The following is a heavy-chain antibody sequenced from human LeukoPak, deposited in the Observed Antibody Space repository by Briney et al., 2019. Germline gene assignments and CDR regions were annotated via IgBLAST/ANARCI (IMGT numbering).Heavy chain of an antibody. V-gene: IGHV3-9*01. D-gene: IGHD4-23*01. J-gene: IGHJ4*02. CDR3: VRGNDYGGPHY. CDR1: GFTFDNYA. Sequence: GRSLRLSCAASGFTFDNYAMNWVRQVPGKGLEWISLISWNSGTIGYADSVKGRFTISRDNANNFLYLQMDSLRAEDTALYYCVRGNDYGGPHYWGQGTLVTVSS. CDR2: ISWNSGTI.